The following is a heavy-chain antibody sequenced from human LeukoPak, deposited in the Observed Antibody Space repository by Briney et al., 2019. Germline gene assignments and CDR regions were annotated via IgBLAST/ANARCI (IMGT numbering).Heavy chain of an antibody. CDR1: GFTFSSYW. Sequence: GGSLRLSCAASGFTFSSYWVSWVRQAPGKGLEWVANIKQDGSETYYVDSVKGRFTISRDNAKNSLYLQMNSLRAEDTAVYYCARDQQWLSYWGQGTLVTVSS. D-gene: IGHD3-22*01. V-gene: IGHV3-7*01. CDR3: ARDQQWLSY. J-gene: IGHJ4*02. CDR2: IKQDGSET.